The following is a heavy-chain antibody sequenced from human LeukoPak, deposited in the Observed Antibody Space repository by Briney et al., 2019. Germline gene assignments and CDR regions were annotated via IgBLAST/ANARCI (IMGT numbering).Heavy chain of an antibody. J-gene: IGHJ5*02. D-gene: IGHD6-13*01. CDR2: ISAYNGNT. V-gene: IGHV1-18*01. CDR1: GYTFTSYG. CDR3: ARVAITADAAAGNLNWFDP. Sequence: ASVKASCKASGYTFTSYGISWVRQAPGQGLEWMGWISAYNGNTNYAQKLQGRVTMTTDTSTSTAYMELRSLRSDDTAVYYCARVAITADAAAGNLNWFDPWGQGTLVTVSS.